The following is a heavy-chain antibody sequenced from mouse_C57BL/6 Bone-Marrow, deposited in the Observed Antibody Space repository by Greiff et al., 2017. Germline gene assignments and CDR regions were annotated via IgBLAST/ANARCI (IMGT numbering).Heavy chain of an antibody. D-gene: IGHD1-1*01. CDR3: ARRAIYYGSSHWYFDV. CDR1: GYTFTDYN. V-gene: IGHV1-18*01. J-gene: IGHJ1*03. CDR2: INPNNGGT. Sequence: EVKLMESGPELVKPGASVKIPCKASGYTFTDYNMDWVKQSHGKSLEWIGDINPNNGGTIYNQKFKGKATLTVDKSSSTAYMELRSLTSEDTAVYYCARRAIYYGSSHWYFDVWGTGTTVTVSS.